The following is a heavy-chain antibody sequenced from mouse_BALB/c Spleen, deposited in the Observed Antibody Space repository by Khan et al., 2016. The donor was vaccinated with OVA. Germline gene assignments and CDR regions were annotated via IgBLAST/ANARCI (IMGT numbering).Heavy chain of an antibody. CDR2: ITSGGSYT. V-gene: IGHV5-6-4*01. D-gene: IGHD1-1*01. J-gene: IGHJ2*01. CDR3: TIDRNYYGSSFYFDY. Sequence: EVELVESGGGLVKPGGSLRLSCAASGFTFSSYSMSWVRQTPEKRLEWVATITSGGSYTYYPDSVQGRFTISRDNAKNTLYLQMSRLKSEDTAIYYCTIDRNYYGSSFYFDYWGQGTTLTVSS. CDR1: GFTFSSYS.